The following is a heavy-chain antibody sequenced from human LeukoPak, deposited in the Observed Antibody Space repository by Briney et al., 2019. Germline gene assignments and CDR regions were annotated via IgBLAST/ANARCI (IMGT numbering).Heavy chain of an antibody. J-gene: IGHJ6*03. CDR3: ARDGKYSGSYRGYYYYYYYMDV. V-gene: IGHV3-21*01. D-gene: IGHD1-26*01. Sequence: GGSLRLSCAASGFTFSSYSMSWVRQGPGKGLEWVSSISSSSSYIYYADSVKGRFTISRDNAKNSLYLQMNSLRAEDAAVYYCARDGKYSGSYRGYYYYYYYMDVWGKGTTVTVSS. CDR1: GFTFSSYS. CDR2: ISSSSSYI.